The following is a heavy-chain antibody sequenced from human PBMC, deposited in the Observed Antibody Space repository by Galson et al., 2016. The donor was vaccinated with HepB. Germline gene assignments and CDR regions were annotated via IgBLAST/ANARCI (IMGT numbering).Heavy chain of an antibody. J-gene: IGHJ5*02. CDR3: ARLGMSLEYLKNNWFDP. V-gene: IGHV4-39*01. CDR2: INYSGST. D-gene: IGHD3-3*01. Sequence: SETLSLTCSVSGGSIRSSNYYWGWIRQPPGKGLQWIGSINYSGSTYDNPSLKSRATISVDTSKNQFSLKLSSVTAADTAVYYCARLGMSLEYLKNNWFDPWGQGTLVTVSS. CDR1: GGSIRSSNYY.